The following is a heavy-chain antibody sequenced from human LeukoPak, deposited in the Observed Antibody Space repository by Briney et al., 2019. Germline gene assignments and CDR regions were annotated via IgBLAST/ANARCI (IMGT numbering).Heavy chain of an antibody. CDR1: GYTFTSYD. D-gene: IGHD6-6*01. Sequence: GASVKVSCKASGYTFTSYDINWVRQATGQGLEWMGWMNPNSGNTGYAQKFQGRVTMTRNTSISTAYMELSSLRSEDTAVYYCARGRKPGSSSSYYMDVWGKGTTVTVSS. J-gene: IGHJ6*03. CDR3: ARGRKPGSSSSYYMDV. V-gene: IGHV1-8*01. CDR2: MNPNSGNT.